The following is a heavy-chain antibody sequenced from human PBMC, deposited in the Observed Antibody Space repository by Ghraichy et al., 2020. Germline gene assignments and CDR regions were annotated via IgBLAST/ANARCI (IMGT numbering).Heavy chain of an antibody. CDR2: IYTSGST. D-gene: IGHD1-26*01. CDR1: GGSISSYY. V-gene: IGHV4-4*09. J-gene: IGHJ3*02. CDR3: ARPRWELLNAFDI. Sequence: SQTLSLTCTVSGGSISSYYWSWIRQPPGKGLEWIGYIYTSGSTNYNPSLKSRVTISVDTSKNQFSLKLSSVTAADTAVYYCARPRWELLNAFDIWGQGTMVTVSS.